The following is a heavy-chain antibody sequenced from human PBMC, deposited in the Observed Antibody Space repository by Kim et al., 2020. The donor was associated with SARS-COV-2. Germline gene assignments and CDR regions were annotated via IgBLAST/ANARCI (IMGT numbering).Heavy chain of an antibody. V-gene: IGHV3-23*01. Sequence: GGSLRLSCAASGFTFSSYAMSWVRQAPGKGLEWVSAISGSGGSTYYADSVKGRFTISRDNSKNTLYLQMNSLRAEDTAVYYCAKGELVVVVAALFDYWGQGTLVTVSS. CDR3: AKGELVVVVAALFDY. CDR1: GFTFSSYA. D-gene: IGHD2-15*01. J-gene: IGHJ4*02. CDR2: ISGSGGST.